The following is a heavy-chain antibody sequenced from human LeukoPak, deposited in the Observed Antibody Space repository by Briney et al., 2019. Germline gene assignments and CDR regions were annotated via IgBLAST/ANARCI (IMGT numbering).Heavy chain of an antibody. CDR2: IQQDGSET. J-gene: IGHJ4*02. Sequence: PGGSLRLSCAASGFSLGIYWMSWVRQAPGKGLEWVAYIQQDGSETYYADSVKGRFTISRDNAKNSLHLQMNSLRVEDTAVYYCARDGGGSDYWGQGTQVTVSS. CDR1: GFSLGIYW. D-gene: IGHD3-16*01. CDR3: ARDGGGSDY. V-gene: IGHV3-7*01.